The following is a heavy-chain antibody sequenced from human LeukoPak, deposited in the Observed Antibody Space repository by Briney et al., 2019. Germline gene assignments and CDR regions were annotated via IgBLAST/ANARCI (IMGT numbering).Heavy chain of an antibody. D-gene: IGHD3-22*01. J-gene: IGHJ6*03. CDR2: IYYSGST. Sequence: SETLSLTCTVSRGSVTSYYWSWIRQPPGKGLEWIGYIYYSGSTYYNPSLRSRVTISVDTSKNQFSLKLSSVTAADTAVDYCARSSEGRYYYDSSGFSYYYYYMDVWGKGTTVTISS. V-gene: IGHV4-59*02. CDR1: RGSVTSYY. CDR3: ARSSEGRYYYDSSGFSYYYYYMDV.